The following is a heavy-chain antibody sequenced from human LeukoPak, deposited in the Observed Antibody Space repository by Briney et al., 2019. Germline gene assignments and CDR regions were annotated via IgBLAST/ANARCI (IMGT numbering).Heavy chain of an antibody. CDR2: ISYDGSNK. V-gene: IGHV3-30*03. J-gene: IGHJ6*02. CDR1: GGSISSYY. D-gene: IGHD5-18*01. Sequence: LSLTCTVSGGSISSYYWSWIRQPPGKGLEWVAVISYDGSNKYYADSVKGRFTISRDNSKNTLYLQMNSLRAEDTAVYYCARVGGYSYGPFYYYYYGMDVWGQGTTVTVSS. CDR3: ARVGGYSYGPFYYYYYGMDV.